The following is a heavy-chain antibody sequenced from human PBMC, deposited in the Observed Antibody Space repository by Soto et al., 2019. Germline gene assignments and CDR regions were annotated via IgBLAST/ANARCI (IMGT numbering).Heavy chain of an antibody. V-gene: IGHV1-69*01. CDR3: ANLGSITMVRGVTSDAFDI. CDR1: GGTFSSYA. CDR2: IIPIFGTA. D-gene: IGHD3-10*01. Sequence: QVQLVQSGAEVKKPGSSVKVSCKASGGTFSSYAISWVRQAPGQGLEWMGGIIPIFGTANYAQKFQGRVTITADESTSTAYMELSSLRSEDTAVYYCANLGSITMVRGVTSDAFDIWGQGTMVTVSS. J-gene: IGHJ3*02.